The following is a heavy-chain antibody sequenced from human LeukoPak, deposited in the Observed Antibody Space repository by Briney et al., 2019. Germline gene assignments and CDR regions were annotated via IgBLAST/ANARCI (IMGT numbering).Heavy chain of an antibody. J-gene: IGHJ4*02. CDR2: ISYDGNNK. Sequence: GGSLRLSCTASGFTFNIYGMHWVRHAPGKGLEWLADISYDGNNKYHADSVKGRFTISRDNSKHTLYPQISRLRAEHTPMYYCAFDYWGQGTMVSVSS. CDR3: AFDY. V-gene: IGHV3-30*03. CDR1: GFTFNIYG.